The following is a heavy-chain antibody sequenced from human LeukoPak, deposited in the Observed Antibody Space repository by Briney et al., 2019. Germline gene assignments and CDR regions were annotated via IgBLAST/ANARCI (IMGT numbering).Heavy chain of an antibody. D-gene: IGHD6-13*01. J-gene: IGHJ6*02. Sequence: GGSLKISCKGSGYSFSNYWIGWVRQMPGKGLEWMGIIYPGDSQTRYSPSFQGQVTISVDKSISTAYLQWSSLKAPDTAIYYCARHRIPAPGSSGYYGMDVWGQGTTVTVSS. CDR2: IYPGDSQT. CDR3: ARHRIPAPGSSGYYGMDV. CDR1: GYSFSNYW. V-gene: IGHV5-51*01.